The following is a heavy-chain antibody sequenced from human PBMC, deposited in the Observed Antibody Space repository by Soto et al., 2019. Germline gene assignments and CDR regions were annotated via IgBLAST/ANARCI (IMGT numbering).Heavy chain of an antibody. CDR1: GYTFTSYG. D-gene: IGHD3-10*01. Sequence: ASVKVSCKASGYTFTSYGISWVRQAPGQGLEWMGWISAYNGNTNYAQKLQDRVTMTTDTSTSTAYMELRSLRSDDTAVYYCARDGETYYYGRASYYYGMDVWGQGTTVTVSS. V-gene: IGHV1-18*01. CDR2: ISAYNGNT. CDR3: ARDGETYYYGRASYYYGMDV. J-gene: IGHJ6*02.